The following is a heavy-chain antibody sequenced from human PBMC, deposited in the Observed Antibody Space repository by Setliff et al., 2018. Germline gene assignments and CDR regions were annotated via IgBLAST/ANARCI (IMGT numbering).Heavy chain of an antibody. Sequence: HPRGSLRLSCTASGFTFGDYAMSWVRQAPGKGLEWVGFIRSKAYGGTTEYAASVKGRFTISRDDSKSIAYLQMNSLKTEDTAVYYCTPWTGTSRLHYWGQGTLVTVSS. D-gene: IGHD1-7*01. CDR2: IRSKAYGGTT. V-gene: IGHV3-49*04. CDR1: GFTFGDYA. J-gene: IGHJ4*02. CDR3: TPWTGTSRLHY.